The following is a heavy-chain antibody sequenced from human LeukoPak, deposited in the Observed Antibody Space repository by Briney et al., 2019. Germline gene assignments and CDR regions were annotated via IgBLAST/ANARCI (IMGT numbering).Heavy chain of an antibody. V-gene: IGHV3-30*04. J-gene: IGHJ6*03. CDR2: ISYDGGNK. D-gene: IGHD5-18*01. CDR3: AKMDTAMVTYYYMDV. CDR1: GFTFSSYA. Sequence: GGSLRLSCAASGFTFSSYAMHWVRQAPGKGLEWVAVISYDGGNKYYAESVKGRFTISRDNSKSTLYLQMNSLRAEDTAVYYCAKMDTAMVTYYYMDVWGKGTTVTISS.